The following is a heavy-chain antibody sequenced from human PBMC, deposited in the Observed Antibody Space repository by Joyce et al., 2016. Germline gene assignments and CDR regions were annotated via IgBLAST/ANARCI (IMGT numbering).Heavy chain of an antibody. CDR2: ISSDSTYI. D-gene: IGHD3-22*01. CDR1: GFTFSTSS. CDR3: ARGGIVYDYSMDL. Sequence: EVQLVESGGGLVKPGGSLRISCAASGFTFSTSSMSWFRRAPGKVLAWVSAISSDSTYIFYADSVKGRFTVSRDNAKNSLYLQMNSLRAEDTAVFFCARGGIVYDYSMDLWGQGTTVTVSS. J-gene: IGHJ6*02. V-gene: IGHV3-21*02.